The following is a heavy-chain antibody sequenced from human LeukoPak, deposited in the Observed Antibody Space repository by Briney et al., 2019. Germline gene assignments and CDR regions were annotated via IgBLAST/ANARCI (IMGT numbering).Heavy chain of an antibody. J-gene: IGHJ6*03. CDR3: AKDSGGNQFSYYMDV. CDR2: IWYDGSNK. V-gene: IGHV3-30*02. Sequence: PGGSLRLSCAASGFTFSNYGIHWVRRAPGKGLEWVAFIWYDGSNKYYADSVKGRFTISRDNSKNTLYLQMNSLRAEDTAVYYRAKDSGGNQFSYYMDVWSKGTTVTVSS. D-gene: IGHD4-23*01. CDR1: GFTFSNYG.